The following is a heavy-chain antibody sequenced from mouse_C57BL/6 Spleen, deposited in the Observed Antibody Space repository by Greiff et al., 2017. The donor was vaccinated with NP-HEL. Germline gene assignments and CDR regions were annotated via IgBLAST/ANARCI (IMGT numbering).Heavy chain of an antibody. D-gene: IGHD1-1*01. CDR2: IYPGSGST. CDR1: GYTFTSYW. V-gene: IGHV1-55*01. J-gene: IGHJ4*01. CDR3: ARDYYGSSYGWAMDY. Sequence: QVQLQQSGAELVKPGASVKMSCKASGYTFTSYWITWVKQRPGQGLEWIGDIYPGSGSTNYNEKFKSKATLTVDTSTSTAYMQLSSLTSEDSAVYYCARDYYGSSYGWAMDYWGQGTSVTVSS.